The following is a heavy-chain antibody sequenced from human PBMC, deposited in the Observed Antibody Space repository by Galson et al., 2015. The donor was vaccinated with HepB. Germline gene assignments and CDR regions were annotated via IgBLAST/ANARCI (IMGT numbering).Heavy chain of an antibody. CDR3: TRDAVLGWSAVFEM. CDR2: ISTRRSTI. J-gene: IGHJ3*02. CDR1: EFTLVNYG. Sequence: SLRLSCAASEFTLVNYGLHWVRQAPGKGLEWVSYISTRRSTIEYAASVKDRFTISRDDARNSVFLQMNRLTAEDTAVYYCTRDAVLGWSAVFEMWGQGTGVTVSS. D-gene: IGHD2-21*01. V-gene: IGHV3-48*01.